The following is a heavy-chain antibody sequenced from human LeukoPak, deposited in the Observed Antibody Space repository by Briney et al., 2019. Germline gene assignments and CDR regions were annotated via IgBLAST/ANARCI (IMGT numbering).Heavy chain of an antibody. D-gene: IGHD5-18*01. V-gene: IGHV1-69*04. CDR2: IIPILGIA. J-gene: IGHJ4*02. CDR3: ARGGYSCGSFDY. CDR1: GGTFSSYA. Sequence: SVKVSCKASGGTFSSYAISWVRQAPGQGLEWMGRIIPILGIANYAQKFQGRVTITADKSTSTAYMELSSLRSEDTAVYYCARGGYSCGSFDYWGQGTLVTVSS.